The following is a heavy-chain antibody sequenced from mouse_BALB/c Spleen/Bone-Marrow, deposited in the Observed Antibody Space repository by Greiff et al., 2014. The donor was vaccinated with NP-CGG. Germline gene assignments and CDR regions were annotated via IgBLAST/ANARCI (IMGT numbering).Heavy chain of an antibody. V-gene: IGHV5-6*01. D-gene: IGHD1-1*01. CDR3: ARPFTTVVATVFAY. CDR1: GFSFSGYG. Sequence: EVQGVESGGDLVKPGGSLKLSCAASGFSFSGYGMSWVRKTPDKRLGWVATIGVGGTYTYYPDSVKGRFTISRDNAKNTLYLRMSSLKSEDTAMYYCARPFTTVVATVFAYWGQGTLVTVSA. CDR2: IGVGGTYT. J-gene: IGHJ3*01.